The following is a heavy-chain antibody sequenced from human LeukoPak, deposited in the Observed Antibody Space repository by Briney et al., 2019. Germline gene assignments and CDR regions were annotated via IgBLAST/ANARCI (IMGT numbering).Heavy chain of an antibody. Sequence: SETLSLTCTVSGGSISSYYWSWIRQPPGKGLGWIGYIYYSGSTNYNPSLKSRVTISVDTSKNQFSLKLSSVTAADTAVYYCARDQSGRVDYWGQGTLVTVSS. CDR1: GGSISSYY. J-gene: IGHJ4*02. V-gene: IGHV4-59*01. CDR2: IYYSGST. CDR3: ARDQSGRVDY. D-gene: IGHD1-26*01.